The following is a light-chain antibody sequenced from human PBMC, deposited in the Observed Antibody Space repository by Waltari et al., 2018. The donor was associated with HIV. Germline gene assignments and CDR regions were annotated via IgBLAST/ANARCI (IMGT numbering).Light chain of an antibody. Sequence: QSALTQPPSVSGSPGQSVTISCTGTSSDGGYYNRVSWYQPPPGPAPTPMIFEVSNRPSGVPDRFSGSKSDNTASLTISGLQAEDEADYYCSSYTSSNTWVFGGGTKLTVL. J-gene: IGLJ3*02. CDR2: EVS. V-gene: IGLV2-18*02. CDR1: SSDGGYYNR. CDR3: SSYTSSNTWV.